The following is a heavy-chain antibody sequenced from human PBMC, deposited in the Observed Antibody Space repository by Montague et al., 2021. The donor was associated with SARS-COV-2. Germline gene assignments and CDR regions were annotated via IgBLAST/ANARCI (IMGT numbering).Heavy chain of an antibody. V-gene: IGHV3-64*01. Sequence: SLRLSCAASGFIFSSYAMHWVRQAPGKGLEYVSAISSNGGSTYYANSVKGRFTISRDNSKNTLYLQMGSLRAEDMAVYYCARDHPITIFGVVTNYYYYMDVWGKGTTVTVSS. CDR1: GFIFSSYA. D-gene: IGHD3-3*01. CDR2: ISSNGGST. CDR3: ARDHPITIFGVVTNYYYYMDV. J-gene: IGHJ6*03.